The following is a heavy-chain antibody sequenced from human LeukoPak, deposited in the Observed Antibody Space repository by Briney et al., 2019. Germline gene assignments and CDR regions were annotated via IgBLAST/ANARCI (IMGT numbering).Heavy chain of an antibody. CDR3: ARSDGWS. D-gene: IGHD2-15*01. Sequence: GSLRLSCVASGFTFSDYYMSWIRQPPGKGLEWIGEINHSGSTNYNPSLKSRVTISVDTSKNQFSLKLSSVTAADTAVYYCARSDGWSWAQGTMVTVSS. CDR2: INHSGST. V-gene: IGHV4-34*01. J-gene: IGHJ3*01. CDR1: GFTFSDYY.